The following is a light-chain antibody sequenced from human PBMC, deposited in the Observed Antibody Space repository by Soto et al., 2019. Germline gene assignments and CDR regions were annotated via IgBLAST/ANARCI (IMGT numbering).Light chain of an antibody. CDR2: SAS. CDR1: QDISVY. Sequence: DIQMTQSPSSLSASVGDRVTITCRASQDISVYLAWSQQKPGKVPKLLIYSASTLQSGVPSRFSGSGSGTDFTLTISSLQPEDVATYYCQKFNTAPLTSGQGTRLEIK. CDR3: QKFNTAPLT. V-gene: IGKV1-27*01. J-gene: IGKJ5*01.